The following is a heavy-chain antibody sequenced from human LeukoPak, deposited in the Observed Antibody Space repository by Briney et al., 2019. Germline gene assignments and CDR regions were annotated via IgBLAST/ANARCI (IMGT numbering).Heavy chain of an antibody. V-gene: IGHV1-18*01. J-gene: IGHJ5*02. Sequence: WASVKVSCKASGYTFTNYGITWVRQAPGQGLEWMGWINTYNGNTNYAQNFQGRVTMTTDTSTSTASMELRSLRSDDTAVYYCARWYFYDSGGYSNWFDTWGQGTLVTVS. D-gene: IGHD3-22*01. CDR3: ARWYFYDSGGYSNWFDT. CDR2: INTYNGNT. CDR1: GYTFTNYG.